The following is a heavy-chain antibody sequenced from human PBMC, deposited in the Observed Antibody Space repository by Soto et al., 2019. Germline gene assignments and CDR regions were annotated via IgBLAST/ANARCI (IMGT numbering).Heavy chain of an antibody. CDR2: INPYNGNT. V-gene: IGHV1-18*01. CDR1: GYAFTSYG. Sequence: QVQLVQSGAEVKKPGASMKVSYKASGYAFTSYGISWVRQAPGQGLEWMGWINPYNGNTKYAQKLQGRVTMTTDTSTSTAYMELRSLRSDDTAVYYCARDAAVGLFDYWGQGTLVTVSS. J-gene: IGHJ4*02. CDR3: ARDAAVGLFDY. D-gene: IGHD1-26*01.